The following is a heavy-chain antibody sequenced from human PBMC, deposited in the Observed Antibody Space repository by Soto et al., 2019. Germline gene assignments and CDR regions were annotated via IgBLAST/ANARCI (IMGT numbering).Heavy chain of an antibody. CDR2: IYYSGST. V-gene: IGHV4-59*08. Sequence: PSETLSLTCTVSGGSISSYYWSWIRQPPGKGLEWIGYIYYSGSTNYNPSLKSRVTISVDTSKNQFSLKLSSVTAADTAVYYCARHGYYDFWSGYTKPPYWFDPWGQGTLVTVSS. J-gene: IGHJ5*02. CDR1: GGSISSYY. D-gene: IGHD3-3*01. CDR3: ARHGYYDFWSGYTKPPYWFDP.